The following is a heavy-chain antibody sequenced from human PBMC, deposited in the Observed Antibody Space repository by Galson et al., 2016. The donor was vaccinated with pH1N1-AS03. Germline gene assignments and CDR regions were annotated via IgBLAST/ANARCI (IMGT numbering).Heavy chain of an antibody. CDR1: GGSITSYY. CDR2: IYYTGNT. D-gene: IGHD6-19*01. Sequence: LSLTCTVSGGSITSYYWSWIRQTQGKGQEWLGYIYYTGNTETNPSLKRRVTMSMDTSKTQFSLKLPSVTAADTAMYYCARDGKTGSSSGWYWGAFDIWGQGTVVTVSS. CDR3: ARDGKTGSSSGWYWGAFDI. V-gene: IGHV4-59*12. J-gene: IGHJ3*02.